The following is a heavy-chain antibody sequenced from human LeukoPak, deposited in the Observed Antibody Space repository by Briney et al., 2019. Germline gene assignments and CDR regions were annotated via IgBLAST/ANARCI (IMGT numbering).Heavy chain of an antibody. Sequence: GESLKTSCNGSGYHFTSYWSAWVRQMPEKGLEGMGIYYPGDADIRYSPSFRGQVTISADKSISTAYLQWSSLKASDTAMYYCARQSSAYYYGMDVWGQGTTVTVSS. D-gene: IGHD6-25*01. V-gene: IGHV5-51*01. CDR2: YYPGDADI. CDR3: ARQSSAYYYGMDV. J-gene: IGHJ6*02. CDR1: GYHFTSYW.